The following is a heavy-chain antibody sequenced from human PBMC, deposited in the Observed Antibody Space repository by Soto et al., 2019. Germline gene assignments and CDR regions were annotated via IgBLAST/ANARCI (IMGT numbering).Heavy chain of an antibody. CDR3: ATCSAIVVGAEALDV. J-gene: IGHJ3*01. Sequence: QVQLVQSGAEVKKPGASVRVSCKTSGYTFINYGITWVRQAPGQGLEGMGWLSAYNGDTSSSEKLQDRFTMTTDTSTNTVYMDLRSLTSDDPAVYYCATCSAIVVGAEALDVWGHGTMVIVSS. CDR1: GYTFINYG. V-gene: IGHV1-18*01. D-gene: IGHD2-15*01. CDR2: LSAYNGDT.